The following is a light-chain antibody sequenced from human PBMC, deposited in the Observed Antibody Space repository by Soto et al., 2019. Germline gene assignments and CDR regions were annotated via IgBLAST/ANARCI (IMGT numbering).Light chain of an antibody. V-gene: IGKV3-11*01. CDR3: QQRVNWPLT. Sequence: EIVLTQSPATLSLSPGERATLSCRASQSVSSHLAWYQQKPGQAPRLLMYDTSNRATGITARFSGSGSGTDLTLTISSLEPEDFAVYYCQQRVNWPLTFGGGTKVEIK. CDR2: DTS. CDR1: QSVSSH. J-gene: IGKJ4*01.